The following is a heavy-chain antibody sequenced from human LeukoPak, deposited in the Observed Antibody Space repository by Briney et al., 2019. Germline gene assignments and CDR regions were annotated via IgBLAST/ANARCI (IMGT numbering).Heavy chain of an antibody. J-gene: IGHJ4*02. V-gene: IGHV4-59*12. D-gene: IGHD3-10*01. CDR2: IYYSGTT. CDR3: ARVGADGSGFLFDY. CDR1: GDSISSYY. Sequence: PSETLSLTCTVSGDSISSYYWSWIRQPPGKGLEWIGYIYYSGTTSYNPSLRSRLTISVDTSKNQFSLRLTSVTAADTAVYYCARVGADGSGFLFDYWGQGTLVTVSS.